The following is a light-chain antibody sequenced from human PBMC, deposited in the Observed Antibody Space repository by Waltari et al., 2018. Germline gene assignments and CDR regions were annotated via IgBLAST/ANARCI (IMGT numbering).Light chain of an antibody. V-gene: IGKV1-27*01. CDR3: QQTYDTPPLT. CDR2: NAS. J-gene: IGKJ4*01. Sequence: DIQLIQPPSSQTASVGDRVPTTCRVSQSVSSYLNSYQQKPRRVPKLLIYNASNMQSGVPSQFSSSSSGTDFTLTISSLQPEDVATYYGQQTYDTPPLTFGGGTKVEIK. CDR1: QSVSSY.